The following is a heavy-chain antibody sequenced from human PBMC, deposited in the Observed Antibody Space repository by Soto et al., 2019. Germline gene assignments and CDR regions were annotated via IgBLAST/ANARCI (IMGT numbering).Heavy chain of an antibody. CDR2: ISGSGGST. Sequence: PGGSPRLSCAASGFTFSSYAMSWVRQAPGKGLEWVSAISGSGGSTYYADSVKGRFTISRDNSKNTLYLQMNSLRAEDTAVYYCAKDRVRYCSSTSCYTLDYWGQGTLVTVSS. V-gene: IGHV3-23*01. CDR3: AKDRVRYCSSTSCYTLDY. CDR1: GFTFSSYA. D-gene: IGHD2-2*02. J-gene: IGHJ4*02.